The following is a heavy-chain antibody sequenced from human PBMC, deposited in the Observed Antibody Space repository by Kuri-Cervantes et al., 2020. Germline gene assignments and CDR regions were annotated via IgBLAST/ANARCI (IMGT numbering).Heavy chain of an antibody. CDR1: GFTFSSYS. CDR3: AKDNGVGQWLVVGFDI. V-gene: IGHV3-21*04. Sequence: LSLTCAASGFTFSSYSMNWVRQAPGKGLEWVSSISSSSSYIYYADSVKGRFTISRDNAKNSLYLQMNSLRAEDTALYYCAKDNGVGQWLVVGFDIWGQGTMVTVSS. D-gene: IGHD6-19*01. J-gene: IGHJ3*02. CDR2: ISSSSSYI.